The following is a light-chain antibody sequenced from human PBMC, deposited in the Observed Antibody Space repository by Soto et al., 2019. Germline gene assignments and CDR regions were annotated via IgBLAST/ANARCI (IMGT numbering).Light chain of an antibody. Sequence: DIQMSQSPATLSASVVDSFTSTFRASQNIRNLLAWYQQKPGKAPNPLIYDASSLKSGVPSRFSGSGSGTEFTLTISSLQPDDFATYYCQQYNTYSTFGQGTRLEIK. CDR1: QNIRNL. V-gene: IGKV1-5*01. J-gene: IGKJ5*01. CDR3: QQYNTYST. CDR2: DAS.